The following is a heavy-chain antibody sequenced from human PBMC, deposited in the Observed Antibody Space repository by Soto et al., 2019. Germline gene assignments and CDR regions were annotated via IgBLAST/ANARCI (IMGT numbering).Heavy chain of an antibody. CDR2: IIPIFGTA. CDR1: GGTFSSYA. J-gene: IGHJ5*02. V-gene: IGHV1-69*01. CDR3: ARFFYDFWSGYYLGWFDP. Sequence: QVQLVQSGAEVKKPGSSVKVSCKASGGTFSSYAISWVRQAPGQGLEWMGGIIPIFGTANYAQKFQGRVTITVDESTSTAYMELSSLRSEDTAVYYCARFFYDFWSGYYLGWFDPWGQGTLVTVSS. D-gene: IGHD3-3*01.